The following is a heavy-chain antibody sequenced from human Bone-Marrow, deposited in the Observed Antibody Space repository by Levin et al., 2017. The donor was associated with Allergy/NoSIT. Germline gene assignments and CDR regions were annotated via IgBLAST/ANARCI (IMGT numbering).Heavy chain of an antibody. V-gene: IGHV3-23*01. CDR1: GFTFSSYA. CDR2: ISGSGGST. CDR3: AKKYDYGDYALDY. Sequence: GESLKISCAASGFTFSSYAMSWVRQAPGKGLEWVSAISGSGGSTYYADSVKGRFTISRDNSKNTLYLQMNSLRAEDTAVYYCAKKYDYGDYALDYWGQGTLVTVSS. J-gene: IGHJ4*02. D-gene: IGHD4-17*01.